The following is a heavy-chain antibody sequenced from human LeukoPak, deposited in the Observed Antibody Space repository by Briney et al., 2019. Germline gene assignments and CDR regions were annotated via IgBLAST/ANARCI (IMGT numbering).Heavy chain of an antibody. J-gene: IGHJ4*02. D-gene: IGHD5-18*01. Sequence: GASLKISCKGSGSSFTNYWIGWVRQMPGKGLELMGIIYPGDSDTRYSPSFQGQVTISADKSISTAYLQWSSLKASDTAIYYCARRGYSYGYGFDYWGQGTLVTVSS. CDR1: GSSFTNYW. CDR3: ARRGYSYGYGFDY. V-gene: IGHV5-51*01. CDR2: IYPGDSDT.